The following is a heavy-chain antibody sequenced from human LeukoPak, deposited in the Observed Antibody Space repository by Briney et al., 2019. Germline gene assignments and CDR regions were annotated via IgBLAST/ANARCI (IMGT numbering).Heavy chain of an antibody. J-gene: IGHJ4*02. Sequence: PGGSLRLSCSASGFAFSRFAMHWVRQAPGKGLSYVSAISSTGGSTYYADSVKGIFTISRDNPKNTLYLQMSSLRVEDTAVYYRVKGGTVTPGYWGQGTQVTVSS. CDR2: ISSTGGST. D-gene: IGHD4-17*01. CDR1: GFAFSRFA. V-gene: IGHV3-64D*06. CDR3: VKGGTVTPGY.